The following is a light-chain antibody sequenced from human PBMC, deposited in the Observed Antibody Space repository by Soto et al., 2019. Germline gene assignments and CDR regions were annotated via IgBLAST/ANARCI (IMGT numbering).Light chain of an antibody. V-gene: IGKV3-20*01. CDR3: HQYANSPIT. J-gene: IGKJ5*01. CDR2: GVS. CDR1: QPVSSNF. Sequence: ELVLTQSPGTLSLSPGESATLSCRASQPVSSNFLAWYQQKPGQAPRLLIYGVSSRASGIPDRFFGSGSGTDFTLTINRLEPEDFVVYYCHQYANSPITFGQGTRLEIK.